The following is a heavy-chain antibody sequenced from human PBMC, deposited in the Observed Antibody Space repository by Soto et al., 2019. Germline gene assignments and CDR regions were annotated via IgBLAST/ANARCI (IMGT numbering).Heavy chain of an antibody. D-gene: IGHD6-19*01. Sequence: EVQLLESGGGLVQPGGSLRLSCAASGFTFSSYAMSWVRQAPGKGLEWVSAISGSGGSTYYADSVKGRFTISRDNAKNTLYLQMNSLRAEDTAVYYCAKSNGYSSGWFAYWGQGTLVTVSS. CDR3: AKSNGYSSGWFAY. J-gene: IGHJ5*01. CDR2: ISGSGGST. CDR1: GFTFSSYA. V-gene: IGHV3-23*01.